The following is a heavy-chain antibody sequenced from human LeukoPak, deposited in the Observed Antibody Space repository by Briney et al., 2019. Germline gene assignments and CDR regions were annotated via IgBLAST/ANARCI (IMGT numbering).Heavy chain of an antibody. CDR1: GYTFTDYY. D-gene: IGHD1-26*01. CDR2: VDPEDGET. Sequence: ASVKISCKVSGYTFTDYYMHWVQQAPGKGLEWMGLVDPEDGETIYADKFQGRVTITADTSTDTAYMELSSLRSEDTAVYYCATPRYSGSYGDAFDIWGQGTMVTVSS. J-gene: IGHJ3*02. V-gene: IGHV1-69-2*01. CDR3: ATPRYSGSYGDAFDI.